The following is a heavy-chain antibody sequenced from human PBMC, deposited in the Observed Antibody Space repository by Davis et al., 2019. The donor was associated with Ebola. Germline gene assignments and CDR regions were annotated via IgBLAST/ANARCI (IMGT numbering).Heavy chain of an antibody. Sequence: HSPIPSPTRAIPGDSLSTNSAACNWIRQYPSRGLEWPGRTYYKSKWYNDYAVSVNSRIIFSPDTSKNQFSLQLNSVTPEDTAVYYCARFNWGHRNFDYWGQGTLVTVSS. CDR3: ARFNWGHRNFDY. CDR1: GDSLSTNSAA. CDR2: TYYKSKWYN. J-gene: IGHJ4*02. D-gene: IGHD7-27*01. V-gene: IGHV6-1*01.